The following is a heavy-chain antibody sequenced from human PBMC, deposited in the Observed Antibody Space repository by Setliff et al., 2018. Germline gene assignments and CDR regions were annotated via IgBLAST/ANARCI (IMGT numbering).Heavy chain of an antibody. J-gene: IGHJ4*02. CDR1: GGSISSYY. CDR3: ARLRGAFDY. D-gene: IGHD3-16*01. Sequence: KPSETLSLTCTVSGGSISSYYWSWIRQPPGKRLEWTGYIYYSGSTNYNPSLESRVTISVDTSKNQFSLRLNSATAADTAVYYCARLRGAFDYWGQGTLVTVSS. CDR2: IYYSGST. V-gene: IGHV4-59*01.